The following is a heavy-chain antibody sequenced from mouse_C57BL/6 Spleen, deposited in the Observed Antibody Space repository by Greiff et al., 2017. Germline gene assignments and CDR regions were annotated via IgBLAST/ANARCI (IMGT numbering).Heavy chain of an antibody. CDR2: IWSGGST. D-gene: IGHD1-1*01. CDR3: ARKGYGSSLYAMDY. J-gene: IGHJ4*01. V-gene: IGHV2-2*01. Sequence: VKLQESGPGLVQPSQSLSITCTVSGFSLTSYGVHWVRQSPGKGLEWLGVIWSGGSTDYNAAFISRLSISKDNSKSQVFFKMNSLQADDTAIYYCARKGYGSSLYAMDYWGQGTSVTVSS. CDR1: GFSLTSYG.